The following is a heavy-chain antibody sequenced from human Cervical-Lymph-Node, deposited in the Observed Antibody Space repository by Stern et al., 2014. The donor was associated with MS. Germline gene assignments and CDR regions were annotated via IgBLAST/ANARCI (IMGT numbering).Heavy chain of an antibody. CDR3: SRDADGYSLVFGY. CDR1: GGSISSAEYY. V-gene: IGHV4-30-4*01. CDR2: IHNSGTT. D-gene: IGHD5-24*01. J-gene: IGHJ4*02. Sequence: VQLVESGPGLVKPSQTLSLTCAVTGGSISSAEYYWSWLRQSPGTGLEWIGYIHNSGTTLYHPSLKSRYNITVDTSKNQFSLKLRSVTAADTAVYYCSRDADGYSLVFGYWGRGTLVTVSS.